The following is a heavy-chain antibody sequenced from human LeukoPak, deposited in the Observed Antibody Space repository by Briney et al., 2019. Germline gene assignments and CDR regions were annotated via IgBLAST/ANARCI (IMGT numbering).Heavy chain of an antibody. V-gene: IGHV1-2*02. J-gene: IGHJ6*03. CDR2: INPNSGGT. D-gene: IGHD3-22*01. CDR3: ARDGQGSYYYDSSGPARYYYYYMDV. CDR1: GYTFTGYY. Sequence: ASVKVSCKASGYTFTGYYMHWVRQAPGQGLEWMGWINPNSGGTNYAQKFQGRVTMTRDTSISTAYMELSRLRSDDTAVYYCARDGQGSYYYDSSGPARYYYYYMDVWGKGTTVTISS.